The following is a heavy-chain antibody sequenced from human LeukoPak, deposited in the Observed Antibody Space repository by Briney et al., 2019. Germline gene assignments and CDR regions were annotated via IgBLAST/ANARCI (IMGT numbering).Heavy chain of an antibody. CDR2: IYYSGST. V-gene: IGHV4-31*03. CDR3: ARGAGGWFDP. J-gene: IGHJ5*02. D-gene: IGHD3-16*01. CDR1: GGSISSGGYY. Sequence: SQTLSLTCTVSGGSISSGGYYWSWIRQHPGKGLEWIGYIYYSGSTYYNPSPKSRVTISVDTSKNQFSLKLSSVTAADTAVYYCARGAGGWFDPWGQGTLVTVSS.